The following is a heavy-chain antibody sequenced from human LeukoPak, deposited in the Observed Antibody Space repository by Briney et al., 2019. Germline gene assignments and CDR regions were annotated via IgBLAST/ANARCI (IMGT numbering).Heavy chain of an antibody. CDR2: ISSSGSYI. D-gene: IGHD2-21*01. Sequence: PGGSLRLSCAASGFTFTSYTMNWVRQAPGKGLEWVSDISSSGSYIDYADSVKGRFTISRDNAKNSLFLQMNGLRAEDTAVYYCARSLIADGAFDIWGQGTMVTVSS. J-gene: IGHJ3*02. CDR3: ARSLIADGAFDI. V-gene: IGHV3-21*01. CDR1: GFTFTSYT.